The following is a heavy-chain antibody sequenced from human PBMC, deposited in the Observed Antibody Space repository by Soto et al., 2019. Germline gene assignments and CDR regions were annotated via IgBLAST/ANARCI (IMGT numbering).Heavy chain of an antibody. CDR3: GGLKSGYYGFYSYYYIDV. J-gene: IGHJ6*03. CDR1: GGSISSGGNY. Sequence: QVQLQESGPGLVKPSQTLSLTCTVSGGSISSGGNYWSWIRQHPGKGLEWIGYIYYSGSTHYNPSLKSRVTISVDTSKNQFSLKLSSVTAADTAVYYCGGLKSGYYGFYSYYYIDVWGKGTTVTVSS. V-gene: IGHV4-31*03. CDR2: IYYSGST. D-gene: IGHD3-3*01.